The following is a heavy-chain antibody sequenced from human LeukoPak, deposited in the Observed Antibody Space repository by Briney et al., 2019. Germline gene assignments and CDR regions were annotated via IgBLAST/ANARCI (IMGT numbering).Heavy chain of an antibody. Sequence: AASVKVSCKASGYTFTSYTLHWVRQAPGQRLEWMGWINAGTGNTKYSQNFQGRVTITRDTPASTAYMELSSLTSEDTAVYFCARVLAAADDYWGQGTLVTVSS. CDR1: GYTFTSYT. CDR2: INAGTGNT. D-gene: IGHD6-13*01. CDR3: ARVLAAADDY. V-gene: IGHV1-3*01. J-gene: IGHJ4*02.